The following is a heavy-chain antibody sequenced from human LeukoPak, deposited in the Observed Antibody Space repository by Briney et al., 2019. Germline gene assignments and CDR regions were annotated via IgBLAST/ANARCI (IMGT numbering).Heavy chain of an antibody. CDR3: ARDARGGQLLADY. V-gene: IGHV3-11*05. CDR1: GFTFSDHY. J-gene: IGHJ4*02. D-gene: IGHD3-10*01. CDR2: ISSTSSNT. Sequence: GGSLRLSCAASGFTFSDHYMSCIRQAPGKGLEWVSYISSTSSNTNYADSVKGRFTISRDNAKNSLFLVMNSLRAENTAVYYCARDARGGQLLADYWGQGTLVTVSS.